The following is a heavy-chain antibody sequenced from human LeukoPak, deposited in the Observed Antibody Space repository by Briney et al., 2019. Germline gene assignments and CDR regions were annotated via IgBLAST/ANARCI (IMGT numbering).Heavy chain of an antibody. Sequence: GGSLRLSCAASEFTISRYWMHWVRQAPGKGLVWVSNINNGGSITTYADSVKGRFTISRDNVKNTLFLQMNSLRAEDTAVYYCAKEQSSGWYFSAFDYWGQGTLVTVSS. CDR2: INNGGSIT. V-gene: IGHV3-74*01. J-gene: IGHJ4*02. CDR1: EFTISRYW. D-gene: IGHD6-19*01. CDR3: AKEQSSGWYFSAFDY.